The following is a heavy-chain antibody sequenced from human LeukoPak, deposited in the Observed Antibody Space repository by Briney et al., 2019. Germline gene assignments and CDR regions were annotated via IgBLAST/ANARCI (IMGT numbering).Heavy chain of an antibody. J-gene: IGHJ4*02. Sequence: PPGGSLRLSCTASGVSLSNYAMHWVRRPPGRGLEWVAVISFDGTNKYYGDSVEGRFSVSRDNSKNTLYLQMNSLRPDDTAMYYCATDYGYYEPIDYWGQGTLVTVSS. CDR3: ATDYGYYEPIDY. CDR2: ISFDGTNK. V-gene: IGHV3-30*04. D-gene: IGHD3-22*01. CDR1: GVSLSNYA.